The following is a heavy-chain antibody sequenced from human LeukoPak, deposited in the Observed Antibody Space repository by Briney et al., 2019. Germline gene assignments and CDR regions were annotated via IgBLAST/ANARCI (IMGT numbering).Heavy chain of an antibody. V-gene: IGHV3-48*01. CDR1: GFTFSSYS. CDR2: ISSSSSTI. CDR3: ARDSRITMVRGVMNWFDP. J-gene: IGHJ5*02. Sequence: GGSLRLSCAASGFTFSSYSMNWVRQAPGKGLEWVSYISSSSSTIYYADSVKGRFTISRDNAKNSLYLQMNSLRAEDTAVYYCARDSRITMVRGVMNWFDPWGQGTLVTVSS. D-gene: IGHD3-10*01.